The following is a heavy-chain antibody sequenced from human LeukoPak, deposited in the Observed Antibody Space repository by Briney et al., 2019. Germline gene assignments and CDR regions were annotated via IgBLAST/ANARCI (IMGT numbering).Heavy chain of an antibody. J-gene: IGHJ4*02. CDR2: IYPDDSDT. Sequence: GESLKISCKGSGYSFTTYWIGWVRQMPGKGLEWMGIIYPDDSDTRYNPSFQGQVTISADKSTSTAYLQWSSLKASDTAMYYCARHLGYCSSTHCYIGMYWGQGTLVTVSS. V-gene: IGHV5-51*01. CDR1: GYSFTTYW. CDR3: ARHLGYCSSTHCYIGMY. D-gene: IGHD2-2*02.